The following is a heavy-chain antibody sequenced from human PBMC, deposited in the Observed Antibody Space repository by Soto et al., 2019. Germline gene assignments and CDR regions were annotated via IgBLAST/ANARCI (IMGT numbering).Heavy chain of an antibody. Sequence: QLQLQESGPGLVKPSETLSLTCNVSGGSISSNRSYWAWFRQPPGKELEWIANIFYAGNTYYNPSLKSRVTVSVDTSKNQFSLKLDSVTAADTAVYYCARQAAAPGIDLWFDPWGQGTLVTVSS. J-gene: IGHJ5*02. D-gene: IGHD6-13*01. V-gene: IGHV4-39*01. CDR2: IFYAGNT. CDR3: ARQAAAPGIDLWFDP. CDR1: GGSISSNRSY.